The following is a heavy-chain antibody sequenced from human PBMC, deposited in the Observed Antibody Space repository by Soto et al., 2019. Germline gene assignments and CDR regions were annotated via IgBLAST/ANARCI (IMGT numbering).Heavy chain of an antibody. CDR2: IYHSGST. CDR3: ARWGSSGWGPPHTSINDAFDI. D-gene: IGHD6-19*01. J-gene: IGHJ3*02. V-gene: IGHV4-4*02. Sequence: QVQLQESGPGLVKPSGTLSLTCAVSSGSISSSNWWSWVRQPPGKGLEWIGEIYHSGSTNYNPSLKSRVTMSVDKSKNQFSLKLSAVTAADTAVYYCARWGSSGWGPPHTSINDAFDIWGQGTMVTVSS. CDR1: SGSISSSNW.